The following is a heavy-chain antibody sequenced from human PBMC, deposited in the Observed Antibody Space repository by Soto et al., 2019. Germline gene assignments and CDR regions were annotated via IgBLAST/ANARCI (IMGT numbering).Heavy chain of an antibody. Sequence: PGGSLRLSCAASGFTFSWYWMSWVRQAPGKGLEWVANIKQDGSEKYYVDSVKGRFTISRDNAKNSLYLQMNSLRAEDTAVYYCASVEHNGRLDYWGQGTLVTVSS. CDR1: GFTFSWYW. D-gene: IGHD1-1*01. CDR2: IKQDGSEK. J-gene: IGHJ4*02. CDR3: ASVEHNGRLDY. V-gene: IGHV3-7*01.